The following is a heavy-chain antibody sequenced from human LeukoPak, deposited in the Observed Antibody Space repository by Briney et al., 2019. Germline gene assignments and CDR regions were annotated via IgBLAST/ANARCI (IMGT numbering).Heavy chain of an antibody. J-gene: IGHJ5*02. CDR3: ARAPTGYSINRFDP. D-gene: IGHD6-13*01. Sequence: KPGGSLRLSCSASGFTFSSYSMNWVRQAPGKGLEWVSSISSSSVYIYYADSVKGRFTISRDNAKDALYLQMNSLRDEDTAVYYCARAPTGYSINRFDPWGQGTLVTVSS. CDR2: ISSSSVYI. CDR1: GFTFSSYS. V-gene: IGHV3-21*01.